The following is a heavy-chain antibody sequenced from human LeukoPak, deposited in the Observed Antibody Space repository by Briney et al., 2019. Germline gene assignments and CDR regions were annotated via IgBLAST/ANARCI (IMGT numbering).Heavy chain of an antibody. CDR3: AREANVVVVAANDY. CDR2: ISSSSSYI. Sequence: PGGSLRLSYAASGFTFSSYSMNWVRQAPGKGLEWVSSISSSSSYIYYADSVKGRFTISRDNAKNSLYLQMNSLRAEDTAVYYCAREANVVVVAANDYWGQGTLVTVSS. V-gene: IGHV3-21*01. J-gene: IGHJ4*02. D-gene: IGHD2-15*01. CDR1: GFTFSSYS.